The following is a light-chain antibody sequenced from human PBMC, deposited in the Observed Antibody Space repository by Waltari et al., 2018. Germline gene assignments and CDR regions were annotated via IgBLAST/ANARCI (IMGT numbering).Light chain of an antibody. CDR2: KAS. CDR3: QQYNSYSFYT. J-gene: IGKJ2*01. Sequence: DIQMTQSPSTLSASVGDRVTITCRASQSISSWLAWYQQKPGKAPKLLIYKASSLERGVPSRFSGSGSGTEFTLTISSLQPDDFATYYCQQYNSYSFYTFGQGTKLEIK. CDR1: QSISSW. V-gene: IGKV1-5*03.